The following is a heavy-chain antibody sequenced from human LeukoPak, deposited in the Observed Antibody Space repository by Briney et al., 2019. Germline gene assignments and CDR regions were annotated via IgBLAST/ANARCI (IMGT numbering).Heavy chain of an antibody. CDR3: ARDYGRGQILYYYMDV. Sequence: ASVKVSCKVSGYTLTELSMHWVRQAPGKGLEWMGWINPNSGGTNYAQKFQGRVTMTRDTSISTAYMELSRLRSDDTAVYYCARDYGRGQILYYYMDVWGKGTTVTISS. CDR1: GYTLTELS. V-gene: IGHV1-2*02. CDR2: INPNSGGT. J-gene: IGHJ6*03. D-gene: IGHD4-17*01.